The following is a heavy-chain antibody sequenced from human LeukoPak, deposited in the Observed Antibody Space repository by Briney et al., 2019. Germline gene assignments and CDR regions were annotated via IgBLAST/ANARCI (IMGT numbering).Heavy chain of an antibody. Sequence: QPGGSLRLSCAASGFTFSSYGMHWVRQAPGKGLEWVAVISYDGGNKYYADSVKGRFTISRDNSKNTLYLQMNCLRAEDTAVYYCAKESTNEVYYYYGMDVWGQGTTVTVSS. V-gene: IGHV3-30*18. CDR1: GFTFSSYG. D-gene: IGHD1-1*01. CDR3: AKESTNEVYYYYGMDV. J-gene: IGHJ6*02. CDR2: ISYDGGNK.